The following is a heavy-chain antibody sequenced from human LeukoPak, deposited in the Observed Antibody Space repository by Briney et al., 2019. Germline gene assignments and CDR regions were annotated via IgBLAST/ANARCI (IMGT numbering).Heavy chain of an antibody. Sequence: SGTLSLTFAIPGGSISSSNWWSWVRQPPGKGLEWIGEIYHSGSTNYSPSLKSRVTISVDKSKNQFSLKVTSVTAADTAVYYCARVSSGSYYFDSWGQATLVTVSS. CDR3: ARVSSGSYYFDS. CDR2: IYHSGST. D-gene: IGHD1-26*01. CDR1: GGSISSSNW. V-gene: IGHV4-4*02. J-gene: IGHJ4*02.